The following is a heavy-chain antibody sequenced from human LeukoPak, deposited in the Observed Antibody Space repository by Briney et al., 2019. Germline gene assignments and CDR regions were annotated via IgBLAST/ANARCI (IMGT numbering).Heavy chain of an antibody. D-gene: IGHD6-13*01. Sequence: ASVKVSCKVSGYTLTELSMHWVRQAPGKGLEWMGGFNPEDGETIYAQKFQGRVTMTEDTSTDTAYMELSSLRSDDTAVYYCARELVPISNYYYYYYMAVWGKGTTVTVSS. J-gene: IGHJ6*03. V-gene: IGHV1-24*01. CDR1: GYTLTELS. CDR2: FNPEDGET. CDR3: ARELVPISNYYYYYYMAV.